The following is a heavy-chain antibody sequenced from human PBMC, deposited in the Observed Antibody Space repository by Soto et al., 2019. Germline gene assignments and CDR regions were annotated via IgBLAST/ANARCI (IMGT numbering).Heavy chain of an antibody. J-gene: IGHJ5*02. D-gene: IGHD3-22*01. Sequence: PSETLSLTCAVSGGSISSSNWWSWVRQPPGKGLEWIGEIYHSGSTNYNPSLKSRVTISVDKSKSQFSLKLSSVTAADTAVYYCARALYYDSSGYYQNNWFDPWGQGTLVTVSS. CDR1: GGSISSSNW. CDR2: IYHSGST. CDR3: ARALYYDSSGYYQNNWFDP. V-gene: IGHV4-4*02.